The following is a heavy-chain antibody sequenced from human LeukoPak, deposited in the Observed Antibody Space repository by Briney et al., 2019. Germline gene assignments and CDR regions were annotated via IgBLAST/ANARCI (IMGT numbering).Heavy chain of an antibody. CDR1: GFTFSSYG. CDR2: IWYDGSTK. D-gene: IGHD3-10*01. Sequence: GGSLRLSCAASGFTFSSYGMHWVRQAPGKGLEWVAVIWYDGSTKYYADSVKGRFTISRDNSKNTLYLQMNSLRAEDTAVYYCAREPGEYGYYYYMDVWGKGTTVTVSS. V-gene: IGHV3-33*01. CDR3: AREPGEYGYYYYMDV. J-gene: IGHJ6*03.